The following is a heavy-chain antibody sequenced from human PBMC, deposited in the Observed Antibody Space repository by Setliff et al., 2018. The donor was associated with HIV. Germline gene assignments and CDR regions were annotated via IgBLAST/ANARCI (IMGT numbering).Heavy chain of an antibody. D-gene: IGHD3-16*01. CDR1: GYTFSTYG. J-gene: IGHJ4*02. CDR2: ISGYNGNT. CDR3: ARNHHSGPFMN. V-gene: IGHV1-18*01. Sequence: ASVKVSCKASGYTFSTYGISWVRQAPGQGLEWMGWISGYNGNTYYAQKVQGRLTMTTDTSTRTAYMELGSLRSDDTAVYYCARNHHSGPFMNWGQGTLVTVSS.